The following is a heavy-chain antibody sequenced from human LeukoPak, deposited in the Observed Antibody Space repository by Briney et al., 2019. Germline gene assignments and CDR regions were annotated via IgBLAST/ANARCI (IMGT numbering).Heavy chain of an antibody. D-gene: IGHD3-22*01. V-gene: IGHV1-24*01. CDR1: GYTLTELS. J-gene: IGHJ4*02. Sequence: ASVKVSCKVSGYTLTELSMHWVRQAPGKGLEWMGGFDPEDGETIYAQKFQGRVTMTEDTSTDTAYMELSSLRSEDTAVYYCATGQPRITMIVVVSGGYYFDYWGQETLVTVSS. CDR2: FDPEDGET. CDR3: ATGQPRITMIVVVSGGYYFDY.